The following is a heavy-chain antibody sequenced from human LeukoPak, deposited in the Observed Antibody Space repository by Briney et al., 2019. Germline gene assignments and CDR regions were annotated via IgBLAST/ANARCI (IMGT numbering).Heavy chain of an antibody. V-gene: IGHV3-21*01. J-gene: IGHJ4*02. D-gene: IGHD5-18*01. CDR3: ARESTGIIL. CDR2: ISSTSAYI. Sequence: PGGSLRLSCAASGFTFSSYSMNWVRQTPGKGLEWVSSISSTSAYIYYADSVKGRFTISRDNAKNSLYLQMNSLRVQDTAMYYCARESTGIILWGQGTLVTVSS. CDR1: GFTFSSYS.